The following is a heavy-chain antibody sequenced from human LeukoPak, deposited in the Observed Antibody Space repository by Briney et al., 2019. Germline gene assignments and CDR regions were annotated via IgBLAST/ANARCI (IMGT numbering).Heavy chain of an antibody. CDR1: GFTVRTDY. V-gene: IGHV3-53*01. Sequence: GGSLRLSCAASGFTVRTDYMTWVRQAPGKGLEWVSIIYSDGSTYYADSVRGRFSTSRDNSKNTVYLQMNSLRAEDTAVYYCTRSVSGSYPIVHWGQGTLVTVSS. J-gene: IGHJ4*02. D-gene: IGHD1-26*01. CDR2: IYSDGST. CDR3: TRSVSGSYPIVH.